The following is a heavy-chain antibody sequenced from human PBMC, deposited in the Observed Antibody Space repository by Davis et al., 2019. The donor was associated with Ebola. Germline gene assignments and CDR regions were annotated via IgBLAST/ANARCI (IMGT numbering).Heavy chain of an antibody. V-gene: IGHV1-18*01. CDR2: ISAYNGNT. Sequence: ASVKVSCKASGYTFTSYGISWVRQAPGQGLEWMGWISAYNGNTNYAQKLQGRVTMTTDTSTSTAYMELRSLRSDDTAVYYCARGGRVAVYYYYGMDVWGQGTTVTVSS. CDR1: GYTFTSYG. J-gene: IGHJ6*02. D-gene: IGHD6-19*01. CDR3: ARGGRVAVYYYYGMDV.